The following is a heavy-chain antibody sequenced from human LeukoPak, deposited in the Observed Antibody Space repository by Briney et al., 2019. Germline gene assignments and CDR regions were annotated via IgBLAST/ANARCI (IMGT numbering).Heavy chain of an antibody. CDR2: INPNSGGT. D-gene: IGHD6-13*01. V-gene: IGHV1-2*02. Sequence: ASVKVSCKASGYTFTGYYMHWVRQAPGQGLEWMGWINPNSGGTNYAQKLQGRVTMTTDTSTSTAYMELRSLRSDDTAVYYCARSEQQLDSDFDYWGQGTLVTVSS. CDR3: ARSEQQLDSDFDY. J-gene: IGHJ4*02. CDR1: GYTFTGYY.